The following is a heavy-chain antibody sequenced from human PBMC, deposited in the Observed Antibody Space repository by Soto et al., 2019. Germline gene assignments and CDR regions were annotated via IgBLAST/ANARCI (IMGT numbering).Heavy chain of an antibody. Sequence: LRLSCAASGFTFSSYAMNWVRQAPGKGLEWVSVISVSGGSTYYADSVKGRFTISRDNSKNTLYLQMNSLRAEDTAVYYCAKRATGTYFDYWGQGTLVTVSS. J-gene: IGHJ4*02. CDR3: AKRATGTYFDY. V-gene: IGHV3-23*01. CDR2: ISVSGGST. D-gene: IGHD1-1*01. CDR1: GFTFSSYA.